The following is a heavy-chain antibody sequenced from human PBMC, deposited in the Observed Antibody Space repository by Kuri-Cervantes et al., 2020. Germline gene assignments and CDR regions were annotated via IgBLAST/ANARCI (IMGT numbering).Heavy chain of an antibody. Sequence: GESLKISCTTSGFTFSSFAMHWVRQAPGKGPEWLAVISYDGSNKYYADSVKGRFTISRDNSENTLYLQMNSMRAEDTAVYYCARDPRLKSQTGYFDYWGQGTLVTVSS. CDR1: GFTFSSFA. CDR2: ISYDGSNK. CDR3: ARDPRLKSQTGYFDY. J-gene: IGHJ4*02. V-gene: IGHV3-30-3*01. D-gene: IGHD7-27*01.